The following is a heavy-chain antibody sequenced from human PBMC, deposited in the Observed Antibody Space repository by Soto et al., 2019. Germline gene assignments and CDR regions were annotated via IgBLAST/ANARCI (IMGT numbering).Heavy chain of an antibody. J-gene: IGHJ3*02. V-gene: IGHV3-11*01. D-gene: IGHD3-22*01. CDR3: ARGAYYYDSSGRYAFDI. CDR1: GFTFSDYY. CDR2: ISSSGSTI. Sequence: GGSLRLSCAASGFTFSDYYMSWIRQAPGNGLEWVSYISSSGSTIYYADSVKGRFTISRDNAKNSLYLQMNSLRAEDTAVYYCARGAYYYDSSGRYAFDIWGQGTMVTVSS.